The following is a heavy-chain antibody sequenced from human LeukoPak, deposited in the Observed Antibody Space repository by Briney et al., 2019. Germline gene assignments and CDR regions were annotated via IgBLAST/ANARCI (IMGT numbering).Heavy chain of an antibody. J-gene: IGHJ3*02. Sequence: GGSLRLSCAASGFTFRSYAMSWVRQAPGKGLERVSAISGNGGSTYNADSVKGRFTISRDNSKNTLYLQMNSLRAEDTAVYYCAKDNVGGDFDIWGQGTMVTVSS. CDR3: AKDNVGGDFDI. CDR1: GFTFRSYA. V-gene: IGHV3-23*01. D-gene: IGHD2-21*01. CDR2: ISGNGGST.